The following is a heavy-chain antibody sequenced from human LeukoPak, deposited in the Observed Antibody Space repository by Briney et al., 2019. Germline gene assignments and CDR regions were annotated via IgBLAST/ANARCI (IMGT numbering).Heavy chain of an antibody. Sequence: GGSLRLSCAASGFTFSNYWMSWVRQAPGKGLEWVANIKQDGSEKYYVDSVKGRFTISRDNAKNSLYLQMNSLRAEDTAVYYCARGWYTNWDHYFDYWGQGTLVTVSS. D-gene: IGHD1-1*01. CDR3: ARGWYTNWDHYFDY. CDR1: GFTFSNYW. V-gene: IGHV3-7*01. J-gene: IGHJ4*02. CDR2: IKQDGSEK.